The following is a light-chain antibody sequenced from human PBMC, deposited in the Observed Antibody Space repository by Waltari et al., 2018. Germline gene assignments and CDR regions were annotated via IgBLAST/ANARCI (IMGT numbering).Light chain of an antibody. Sequence: QSALTPPPSASGSPGPSVTISCAGTSSDVGGHNYVSGYQHHQGKAPRLIIYEVTNRPSGVPDRFSGSKSGHTASLPVSGLQAEDESDYYCSSYGGSNNCYVFGTGTKFSVL. J-gene: IGLJ1*01. CDR2: EVT. CDR1: SSDVGGHNY. V-gene: IGLV2-8*01. CDR3: SSYGGSNNCYV.